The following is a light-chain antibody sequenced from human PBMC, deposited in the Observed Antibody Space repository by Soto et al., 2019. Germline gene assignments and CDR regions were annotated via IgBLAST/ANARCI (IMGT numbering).Light chain of an antibody. Sequence: QSVLTQPASVSGSPGQSITISCTGTSSDVCGYNYVSWYQHHPGKAPKLIIYDVTNRPSGVSNPFSGSKSGNTASLTISGLQPEDEADYYCSSYTTGNTRQIVFGTGTKVTVL. CDR3: SSYTTGNTRQIV. CDR1: SSDVCGYNY. CDR2: DVT. J-gene: IGLJ1*01. V-gene: IGLV2-14*03.